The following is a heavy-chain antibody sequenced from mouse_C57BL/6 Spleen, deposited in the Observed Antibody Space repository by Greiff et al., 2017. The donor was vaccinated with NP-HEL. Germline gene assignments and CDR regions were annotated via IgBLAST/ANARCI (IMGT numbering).Heavy chain of an antibody. CDR2: ISYSGST. CDR1: GYSITSGYD. CDR3: ARDLYGYYAMDY. Sequence: EVHLVESGPGMVKPSQSLSLTCTVTGYSITSGYDWHWIRHFPGNKLEWMGYISYSGSTNYNPSLKSRISITHDTSKNHFFLKLNSVTTEDTATYYCARDLYGYYAMDYWGQGTSVTVSS. V-gene: IGHV3-1*01. J-gene: IGHJ4*01. D-gene: IGHD1-1*02.